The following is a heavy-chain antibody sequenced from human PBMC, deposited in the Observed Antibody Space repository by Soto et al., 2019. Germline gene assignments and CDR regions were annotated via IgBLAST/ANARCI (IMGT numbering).Heavy chain of an antibody. CDR3: ARAPKVSGSSQTRPDF. V-gene: IGHV4-34*01. Sequence: SETLSLTCSIYSGSFSGYYWSWIRQPPGKGLEWIGEISQSGNTNYSPSHKSRVSISIDTSKKQFSLNLASVSAADTAVYYCARAPKVSGSSQTRPDFWGQGTLVTVSS. CDR1: SGSFSGYY. CDR2: ISQSGNT. D-gene: IGHD6-6*01. J-gene: IGHJ4*02.